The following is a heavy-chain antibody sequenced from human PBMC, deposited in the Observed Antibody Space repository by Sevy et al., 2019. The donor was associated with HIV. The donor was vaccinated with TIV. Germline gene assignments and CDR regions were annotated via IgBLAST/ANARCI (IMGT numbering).Heavy chain of an antibody. CDR3: ATTKHYYDSSGSPFDY. Sequence: ATVKVSCKVSGYTLSELSMHWVRQAPRKGLEWMGSFDPEDGEILYAQKLQGRITMTEDTSTDVAYMELSSLRSEDTAVYYCATTKHYYDSSGSPFDYWGQGTLVTVSS. CDR2: FDPEDGEI. J-gene: IGHJ4*02. V-gene: IGHV1-24*01. D-gene: IGHD3-22*01. CDR1: GYTLSELS.